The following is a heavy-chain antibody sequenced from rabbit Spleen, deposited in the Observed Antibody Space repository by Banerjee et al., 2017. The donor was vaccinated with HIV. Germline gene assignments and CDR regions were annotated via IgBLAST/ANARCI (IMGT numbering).Heavy chain of an antibody. CDR3: ARDTGSSFSSYGMDL. V-gene: IGHV1S40*01. CDR1: GFSFSDRDV. J-gene: IGHJ6*01. CDR2: VNTATGKP. D-gene: IGHD8-1*01. Sequence: QSLEESGGGLVKPEGSLTLTCKASGFSFSDRDVMCWVRQAPGKGLEWIACVNTATGKPVYATWAKGRFTISKTSSTTVTLQMTSLTVADTATYFCARDTGSSFSSYGMDLWGQGTLVTVS.